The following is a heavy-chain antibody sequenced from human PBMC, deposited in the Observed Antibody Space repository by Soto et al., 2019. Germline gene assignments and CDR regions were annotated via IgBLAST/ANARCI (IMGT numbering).Heavy chain of an antibody. CDR3: AKDTAVSGTFVVTFDS. V-gene: IGHV3-23*04. Sequence: VQLVESGGGLVQPGGSLRLSCAASGFTFRSYAMSWVRQAPGKGLEWVSSISGSGGSAFYVDSVKGRFTISRDNSKNTLQLQMNSLRADDTAIYYCAKDTAVSGTFVVTFDSWGQGSLVTVSS. CDR2: ISGSGGSA. J-gene: IGHJ4*02. CDR1: GFTFRSYA. D-gene: IGHD6-19*01.